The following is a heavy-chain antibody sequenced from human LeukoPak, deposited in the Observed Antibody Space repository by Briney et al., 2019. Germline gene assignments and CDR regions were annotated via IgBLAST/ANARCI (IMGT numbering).Heavy chain of an antibody. D-gene: IGHD3-3*01. CDR2: ISDSGGST. CDR3: AKSSYDFWSSFDY. J-gene: IGHJ4*02. Sequence: GGSLRLSCATSGFTFSSYAMIWVRQAPGKGLEWVSGISDSGGSTYYADSVKGRFTISRDNSKNTLYLQMSSLRAEDTAVYYCAKSSYDFWSSFDYWGQGTLVTVSS. CDR1: GFTFSSYA. V-gene: IGHV3-23*01.